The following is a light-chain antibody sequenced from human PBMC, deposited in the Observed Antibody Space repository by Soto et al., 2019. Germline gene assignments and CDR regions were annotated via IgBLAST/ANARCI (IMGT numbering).Light chain of an antibody. CDR3: QPYNNWPLT. CDR2: GAS. V-gene: IGKV3-15*01. CDR1: QSLNSA. J-gene: IGKJ4*01. Sequence: EIVMTQSPATLSVSPGERATLSCRASQSLNSALAWYQQKPGQVPRLLIYGASSRATGLPARFSASGSGAEFTLTINSLQSEDFAVYYCQPYNNWPLTFXGGTKVDIK.